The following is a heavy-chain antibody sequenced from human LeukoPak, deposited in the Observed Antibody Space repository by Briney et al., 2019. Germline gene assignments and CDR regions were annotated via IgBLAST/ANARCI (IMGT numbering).Heavy chain of an antibody. V-gene: IGHV1-8*01. J-gene: IGHJ4*02. CDR2: INPNSSNT. CDR3: ARGMIAAAGTGVDY. CDR1: GYTFTSYD. D-gene: IGHD6-13*01. Sequence: GGSVRVSCKASGYTFTSYDINWVRQAPGQGLEWMGCINPNSSNTGYAQKFQGRVTMTRNTSISTAYMELSSLRSEDTAVYYCARGMIAAAGTGVDYWGQGTLVTVSS.